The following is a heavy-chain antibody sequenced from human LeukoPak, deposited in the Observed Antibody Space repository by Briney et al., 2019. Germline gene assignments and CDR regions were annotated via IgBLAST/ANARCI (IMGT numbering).Heavy chain of an antibody. CDR2: INPNSGVT. CDR3: ARDGSGSFPYI. Sequence: GASVKVSCKASGYTFTGYYMHWVRQAPGQGLEWMGWINPNSGVTNYAQKFQGRVTMTRDTSISTAYMELSRLRSDDTAVYYCARDGSGSFPYIWGQGTMVTVSS. CDR1: GYTFTGYY. D-gene: IGHD1-26*01. V-gene: IGHV1-2*02. J-gene: IGHJ3*02.